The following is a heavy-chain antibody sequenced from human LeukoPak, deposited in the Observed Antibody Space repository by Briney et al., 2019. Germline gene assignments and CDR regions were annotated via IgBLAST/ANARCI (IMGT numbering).Heavy chain of an antibody. V-gene: IGHV5-51*01. CDR1: GYSFISYW. CDR3: ARHEGCSGGSCYYYGMDV. CDR2: IYPGDSDT. Sequence: GESLKISCKGSGYSFISYWIGWVRQMPGKGLEWMGIIYPGDSDTRYSPSFQGQVTISADKSISTAYLQWSSLKASDTAMYYCARHEGCSGGSCYYYGMDVWGQGTTVTVSS. D-gene: IGHD2-15*01. J-gene: IGHJ6*02.